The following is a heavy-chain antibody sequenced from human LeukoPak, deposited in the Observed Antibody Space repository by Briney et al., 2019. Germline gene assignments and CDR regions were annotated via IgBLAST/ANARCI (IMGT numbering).Heavy chain of an antibody. CDR1: GGSISSSNW. Sequence: SGTLSLTCAVSGGSISSSNWWSWVRQPPGKGLEWIGEIYHSGSTNYNPSLKSRVTISVDKSKNQFSLKLSSVTAADTAVYYCAREASSGWYLDAFDIWGQGTMVTVSS. CDR3: AREASSGWYLDAFDI. V-gene: IGHV4-4*02. CDR2: IYHSGST. D-gene: IGHD6-19*01. J-gene: IGHJ3*02.